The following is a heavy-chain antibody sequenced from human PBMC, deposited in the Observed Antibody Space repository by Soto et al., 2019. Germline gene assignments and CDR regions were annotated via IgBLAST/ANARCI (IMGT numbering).Heavy chain of an antibody. J-gene: IGHJ6*03. CDR2: ISYDGSNK. V-gene: IGHV3-30*18. CDR1: GFTFSSYG. CDR3: AKTWATSGWYYYMDV. Sequence: GGSLRLSCAASGFTFSSYGMHWVRQAPGKGLEWVAVISYDGSNKYYADSVKGRFTISRDNSKNTLYLQMNSLRAEDTAVYYCAKTWATSGWYYYMDVWGKGTTVTVSS. D-gene: IGHD6-19*01.